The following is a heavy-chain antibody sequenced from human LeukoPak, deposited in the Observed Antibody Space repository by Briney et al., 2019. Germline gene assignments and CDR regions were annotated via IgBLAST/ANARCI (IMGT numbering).Heavy chain of an antibody. CDR2: INPRGGST. CDR3: AREGRGVPGAIAAVKGFDY. J-gene: IGHJ4*02. Sequence: ASVKVSCKASEYSFISYHIHWVRQAPGQGLEWMGIINPRGGSTTYAQKFQGRVTMTRDMSTSTVYMELSSLRSEDTAIYYCAREGRGVPGAIAAVKGFDYWGQGTLVTVSS. CDR1: EYSFISYH. D-gene: IGHD6-13*01. V-gene: IGHV1-46*01.